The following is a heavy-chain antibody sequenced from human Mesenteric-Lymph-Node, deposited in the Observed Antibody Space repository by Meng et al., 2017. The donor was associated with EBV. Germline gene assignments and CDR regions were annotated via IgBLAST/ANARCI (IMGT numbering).Heavy chain of an antibody. D-gene: IGHD2-2*01. CDR1: GYTFTSLD. Sequence: LVLSGARVKHQWTFVQFSCKSSGYTFTSLDITWVRQATGQGLEWIGWMNPDNGNTAAAEKFQGRVTMTRNTSTNTAYMELNSLTSEDTAVYYCSRDSIYQGRDPWGQGTLVTVSS. V-gene: IGHV1-8*01. J-gene: IGHJ5*02. CDR2: MNPDNGNT. CDR3: SRDSIYQGRDP.